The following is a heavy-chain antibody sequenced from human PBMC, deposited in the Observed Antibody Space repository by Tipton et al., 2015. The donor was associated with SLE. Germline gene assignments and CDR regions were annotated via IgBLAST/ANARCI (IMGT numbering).Heavy chain of an antibody. J-gene: IGHJ3*02. V-gene: IGHV4-59*01. CDR3: ARDRPGDRAFDI. CDR1: GGSINNYY. D-gene: IGHD7-27*01. CDR2: ISDSGST. Sequence: LRLSCTVSGGSINNYYWGWIRQPPGKGLDWIGYISDSGSTNYNPSLKSRVTISVDKSKSQFSLRLNSVTAADTAVYYCARDRPGDRAFDIWGQGTLVTVSS.